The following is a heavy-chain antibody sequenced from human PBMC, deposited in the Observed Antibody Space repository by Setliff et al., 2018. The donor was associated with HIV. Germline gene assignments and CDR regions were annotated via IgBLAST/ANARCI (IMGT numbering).Heavy chain of an antibody. D-gene: IGHD7-27*01. Sequence: KTSETLSLTCSVFGDSISSGTYYWGWIRQPPGKGLEWIGSVSYSGSAFYNPSLKSRVKMSVDTSKNHLSLKLSSVTAADTAVYYCAKDLTWGFPYWGQGMLVTVSS. CDR3: AKDLTWGFPY. J-gene: IGHJ4*01. CDR1: GDSISSGTYY. CDR2: VSYSGSA. V-gene: IGHV4-39*07.